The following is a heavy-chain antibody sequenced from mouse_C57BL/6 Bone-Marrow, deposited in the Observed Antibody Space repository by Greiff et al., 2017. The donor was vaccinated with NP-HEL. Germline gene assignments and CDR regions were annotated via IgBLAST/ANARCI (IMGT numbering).Heavy chain of an antibody. V-gene: IGHV1-63*01. CDR3: ARTTTVVAFDY. D-gene: IGHD1-1*01. J-gene: IGHJ2*01. Sequence: VQLQQSGAELVRPGTSVKMSCKASGYTFTNYWIGWAKQRPGHGLEWIGDIYPGGGYTNYIEKFKGKATLTADKSSSTAYMQFSSLTSEDSAIYYCARTTTVVAFDYWGQGTTLTVSS. CDR1: GYTFTNYW. CDR2: IYPGGGYT.